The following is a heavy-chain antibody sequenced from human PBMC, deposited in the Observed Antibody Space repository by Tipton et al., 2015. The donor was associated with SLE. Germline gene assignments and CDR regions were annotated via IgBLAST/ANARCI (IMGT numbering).Heavy chain of an antibody. CDR1: GGSITSYY. J-gene: IGHJ4*02. V-gene: IGHV4-59*01. D-gene: IGHD3-22*01. CDR2: IYYSGST. CDR3: ARDYDSSGYSLDY. Sequence: TLSLTCTVSGGSITSYYWSWIRQPPGKGLEWIGYIYYSGSTNYNPSLKSRVTISVDTSKNQFSLKLSSVTAADTAVYYCARDYDSSGYSLDYGGQGTLVTVSS.